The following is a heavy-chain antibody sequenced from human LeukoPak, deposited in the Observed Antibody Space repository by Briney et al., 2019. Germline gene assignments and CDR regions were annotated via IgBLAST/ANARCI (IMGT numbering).Heavy chain of an antibody. D-gene: IGHD1-1*01. CDR2: IYYSGST. J-gene: IGHJ5*02. CDR3: ARDGTGTFMYNWFDP. V-gene: IGHV4-59*01. CDR1: GGSISSYY. Sequence: SENLSLTCTVSGGSISSYYWSWIRQPPGKGLECSGYIYYSGSTNYNPSLKSRVTISVDTSKNQFSLKLSSVTAADTAVYYCARDGTGTFMYNWFDPWGQGTLVTVSS.